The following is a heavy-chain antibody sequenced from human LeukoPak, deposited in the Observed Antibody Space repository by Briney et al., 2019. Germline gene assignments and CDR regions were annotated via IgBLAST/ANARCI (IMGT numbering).Heavy chain of an antibody. CDR2: IYYSGST. V-gene: IGHV4-31*03. D-gene: IGHD2-15*01. CDR1: GGSISSGCYY. Sequence: KSSETLSLTCTVSGGSISSGCYYWSWIRQHPGKGLEWIGYIYYSGSTYYNPSLKSRVTISVDTSKNQFSLKLSSVTAADTAVYYCARDLKYCSGGSCYSEGFDLWGRGTLATVSS. J-gene: IGHJ2*01. CDR3: ARDLKYCSGGSCYSEGFDL.